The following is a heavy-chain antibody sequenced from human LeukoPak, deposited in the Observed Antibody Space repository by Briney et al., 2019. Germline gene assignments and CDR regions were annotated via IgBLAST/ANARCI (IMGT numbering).Heavy chain of an antibody. CDR1: GFTFSSYS. CDR3: ALSGSYLDAFDI. D-gene: IGHD1-26*01. J-gene: IGHJ3*02. V-gene: IGHV3-21*01. CDR2: ISSSSSYI. Sequence: GSLRLSCAASGFTFSSYSMNWVRQAPGKGLEWVSSISSSSSYIYYADSVKGRFTISRDNAKNSLYLQMNSLRAEDTAVYYCALSGSYLDAFDIWGQGTMVTVSS.